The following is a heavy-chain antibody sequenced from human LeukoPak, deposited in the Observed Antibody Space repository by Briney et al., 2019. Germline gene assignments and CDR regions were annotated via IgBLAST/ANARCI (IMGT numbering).Heavy chain of an antibody. CDR2: ISWNSGSI. V-gene: IGHV3-9*01. CDR1: GFTFDDYA. D-gene: IGHD2-2*02. J-gene: IGHJ4*02. Sequence: GGSLRLSCAASGFTFDDYAMHWVRQAPGKGLEWVSGISWNSGSIGYADSVKGRFTISRDNAKNSLYLQMNSLRAEDTALYYCARAAVGYCSSTGCYTDYWGQGALVTVSS. CDR3: ARAAVGYCSSTGCYTDY.